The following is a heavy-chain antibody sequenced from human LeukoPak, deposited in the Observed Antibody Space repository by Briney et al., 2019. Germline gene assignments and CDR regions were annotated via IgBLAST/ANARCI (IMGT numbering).Heavy chain of an antibody. CDR1: GGSISSSNW. CDR2: IYHSGST. D-gene: IGHD3-22*01. V-gene: IGHV4-4*02. CDR3: ARDTYYYDSSGYSLDY. Sequence: SETLSLTCAVSGGSISSSNWWSWVRQPPGKGLEWIGEIYHSGSTNYNPSLKSRVTISVDKSKNQFSLKLSSVTAADTAVYYCARDTYYYDSSGYSLDYWGQGTLVTVSS. J-gene: IGHJ4*02.